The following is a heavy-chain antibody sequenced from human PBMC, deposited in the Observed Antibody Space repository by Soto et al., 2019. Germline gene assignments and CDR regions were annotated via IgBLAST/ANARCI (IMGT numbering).Heavy chain of an antibody. J-gene: IGHJ4*02. CDR3: ARERWGSNTIYYFDY. Sequence: GASVKVSCKASGYTFTSYGISWVRQAPGQGLEWMGWISAYNGDTKYAQKFQGRVTMTTDTSTSTAYMELRSLRSDDTAVYYCARERWGSNTIYYFDYWGQGTLVTVSS. V-gene: IGHV1-18*04. CDR2: ISAYNGDT. CDR1: GYTFTSYG. D-gene: IGHD3-16*01.